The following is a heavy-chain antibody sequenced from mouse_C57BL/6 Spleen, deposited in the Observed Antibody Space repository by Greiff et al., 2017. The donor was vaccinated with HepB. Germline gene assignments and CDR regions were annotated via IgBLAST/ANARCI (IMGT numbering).Heavy chain of an antibody. CDR3: ARDYYGSSLFDY. D-gene: IGHD1-1*01. CDR1: GFTFSSYA. J-gene: IGHJ2*01. Sequence: EVKLMESGGGLVKPGGSLKLSCAASGFTFSSYAMSWVRQTPEKRLEWVATISDGGSYTYYPDNVKGRFTISRDNAKNNLYLQMRHLKYEDTAMYYCARDYYGSSLFDYWGQGTTLTVSS. V-gene: IGHV5-4*01. CDR2: ISDGGSYT.